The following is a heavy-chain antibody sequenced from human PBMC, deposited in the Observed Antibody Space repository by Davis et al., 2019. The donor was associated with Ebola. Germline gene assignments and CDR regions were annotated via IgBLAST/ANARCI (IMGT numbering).Heavy chain of an antibody. CDR1: GGSFSGYY. CDR3: ARRGVVATTRIDY. CDR2: INHSGST. Sequence: MPSETLSLTCAVYGGSFSGYYWSWIRQPPGKGLEWIGEINHSGSTNYNPSLKSRVTISVDTSKNQFSLKLSSVTAADTAVYYCARRGVVATTRIDYWGQGTLVTVSS. J-gene: IGHJ4*02. V-gene: IGHV4-34*01. D-gene: IGHD2-15*01.